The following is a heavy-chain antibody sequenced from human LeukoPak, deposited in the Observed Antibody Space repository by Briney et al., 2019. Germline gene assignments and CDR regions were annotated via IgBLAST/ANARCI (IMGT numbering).Heavy chain of an antibody. D-gene: IGHD6-19*01. J-gene: IGHJ5*02. V-gene: IGHV4-61*02. CDR1: GGSISSGGYY. Sequence: SETLSLTCTVSGGSISSGGYYRSWIRQPAGKGLEWIGRIYTSGSTNYNPSLKSRVTMSVDTSKNQFSLKLSSVTAADTAVYYCARDLVDSSGWSNWFDPWGQGTLVTVSS. CDR3: ARDLVDSSGWSNWFDP. CDR2: IYTSGST.